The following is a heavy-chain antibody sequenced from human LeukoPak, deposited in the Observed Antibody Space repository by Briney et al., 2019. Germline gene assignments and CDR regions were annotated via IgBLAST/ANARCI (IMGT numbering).Heavy chain of an antibody. V-gene: IGHV3-49*04. Sequence: PGGSLRLSCTASGFTFGNHAMSWVRQAPGKGLEWLGFIRSKAYGGTTEYAASVKGRFIISRDDSESIAYLQMNSLKTEDTAVYYCTRNSWQFVRDYYYYYMDVWGKGTTVTVSS. J-gene: IGHJ6*03. CDR3: TRNSWQFVRDYYYYYMDV. CDR2: IRSKAYGGTT. D-gene: IGHD6-6*01. CDR1: GFTFGNHA.